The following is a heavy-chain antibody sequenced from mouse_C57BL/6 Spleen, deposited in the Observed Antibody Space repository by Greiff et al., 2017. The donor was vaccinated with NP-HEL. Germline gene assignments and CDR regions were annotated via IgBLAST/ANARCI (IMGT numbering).Heavy chain of an antibody. D-gene: IGHD3-2*02. Sequence: VKLQQSGPELVKPGASVKISCKASGYAFSSSWMNWVKQRPGKGLEWIGRIYPGDGDTNYNGKFKGKATLTADKSSSTAYMQLSSLTSEDSAVYFCAREEDSSGYYFDYWGQGTTLTVSS. CDR1: GYAFSSSW. J-gene: IGHJ2*01. CDR2: IYPGDGDT. CDR3: AREEDSSGYYFDY. V-gene: IGHV1-82*01.